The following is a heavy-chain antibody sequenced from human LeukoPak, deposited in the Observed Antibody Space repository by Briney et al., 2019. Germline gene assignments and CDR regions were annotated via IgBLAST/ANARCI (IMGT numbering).Heavy chain of an antibody. V-gene: IGHV3-21*01. Sequence: GGSLRLSCAASGFTFSSYSMNWVRQAPGKGLEWVSSISSSSSYIYYADSVKGRFTISRDNAKNSLYLQMNSLRAEDTAVYYCARDRNPYDFWSGFAREMDVWGQGTTVTVSS. CDR3: ARDRNPYDFWSGFAREMDV. D-gene: IGHD3-3*01. CDR1: GFTFSSYS. J-gene: IGHJ6*02. CDR2: ISSSSSYI.